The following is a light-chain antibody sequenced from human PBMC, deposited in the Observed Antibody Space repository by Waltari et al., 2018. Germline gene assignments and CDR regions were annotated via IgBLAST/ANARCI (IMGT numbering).Light chain of an antibody. CDR1: QSVLYSSNSKDY. V-gene: IGKV4-1*01. Sequence: DIVMTQSPDSLAVSLGERATLTRKSSQSVLYSSNSKDYLAWYQQKPGQPPKLLIYWASTRESGVPDRFSGSGSGTDFTLTISSLQAEDVAVYYCQQYCTIPITFGQGTRLEIK. J-gene: IGKJ5*01. CDR3: QQYCTIPIT. CDR2: WAS.